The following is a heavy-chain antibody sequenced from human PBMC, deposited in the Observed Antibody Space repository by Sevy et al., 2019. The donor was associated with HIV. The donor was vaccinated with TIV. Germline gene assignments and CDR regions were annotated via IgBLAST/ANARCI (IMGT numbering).Heavy chain of an antibody. CDR3: AREGQWLLYGLDV. J-gene: IGHJ6*02. CDR1: GYSFSGYH. CDR2: INPKSGDT. D-gene: IGHD6-19*01. V-gene: IGHV1-2*06. Sequence: ASVKVSCMASGYSFSGYHMHWVRQAPGQGLEWMGRINPKSGDTNYVQKFQGRVTMTRDTSITTAYMELTRLKSDDTAVYYCAREGQWLLYGLDVWGQGTTVTVSS.